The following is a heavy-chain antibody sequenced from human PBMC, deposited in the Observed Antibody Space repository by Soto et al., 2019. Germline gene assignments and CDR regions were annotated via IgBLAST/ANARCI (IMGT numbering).Heavy chain of an antibody. CDR2: ISGDGGDT. CDR1: GFTFTSNA. J-gene: IGHJ4*02. V-gene: IGHV3-23*01. Sequence: EVQLLESGGGLVQPGGSLKLSCVASGFTFTSNAMSWVRQAPGKGLEWVSAISGDGGDTYYADSVRGRFTISRDNSKNTLSLQMNSLRDEDTALYYYVKDFRSADWRQGALFTVSS. CDR3: VKDFRSAD.